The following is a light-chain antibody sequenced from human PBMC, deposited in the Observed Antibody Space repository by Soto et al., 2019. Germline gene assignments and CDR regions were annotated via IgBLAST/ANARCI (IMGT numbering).Light chain of an antibody. CDR1: SSDVGSYNL. CDR3: SSKSGGTSVI. CDR2: EVS. Sequence: QSVLTQPASVSESPGQSITISCTGTSSDVGSYNLVSWYQQHPGKVPKLVIYEVSNRPSGVSARFSGSKSGNTASLTISWLQVEDEADYYCSSKSGGTSVIFGGGTKVTVL. J-gene: IGLJ2*01. V-gene: IGLV2-23*02.